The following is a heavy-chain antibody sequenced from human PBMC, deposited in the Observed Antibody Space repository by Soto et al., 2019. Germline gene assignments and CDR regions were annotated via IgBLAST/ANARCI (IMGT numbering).Heavy chain of an antibody. D-gene: IGHD2-21*02. CDR1: GYTFTSYD. V-gene: IGHV1-8*01. CDR3: ERGRGDATAYYYYYYMDV. Sequence: QVQLVQSGAEVKKPGASVKVSCKASGYTFTSYDINWVRQATGQGLEWMGWMNPNSGNTGYAQKLQGRVTITRDTSVSTAYRELSSLRSEDTAVYYCERGRGDATAYYYYYYMDVWGKGTTVTVS. CDR2: MNPNSGNT. J-gene: IGHJ6*03.